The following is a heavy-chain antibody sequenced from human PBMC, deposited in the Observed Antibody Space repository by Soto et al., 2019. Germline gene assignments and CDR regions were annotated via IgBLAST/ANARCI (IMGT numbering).Heavy chain of an antibody. Sequence: QLQLQESGPGLVKPSETLSLTCTVSGGFISTSSYYWGWVRQPPGKGLEWIGTIYYTGYTYYNPSLKSRVAMSVDTSTAHFSLNLTSVIAADTAIYYCARSAIAVNGLFDHWGLGTLVTVSS. J-gene: IGHJ4*02. D-gene: IGHD6-19*01. CDR2: IYYTGYT. V-gene: IGHV4-39*02. CDR1: GGFISTSSYY. CDR3: ARSAIAVNGLFDH.